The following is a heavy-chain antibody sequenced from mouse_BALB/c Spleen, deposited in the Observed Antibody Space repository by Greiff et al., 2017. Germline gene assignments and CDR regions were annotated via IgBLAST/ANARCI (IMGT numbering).Heavy chain of an antibody. Sequence: EVMLVESGGGLVKPGGSLKLSCAASGFTFSDYYMYWVRQTPEKRLEWVATISDGGSYTYYPDSVKGRFTISRDNAKNNLYLQMSSLKSEDTAMYYCARGYYGNYDYAMDYWGQGTSVTVSS. CDR3: ARGYYGNYDYAMDY. V-gene: IGHV5-4*02. J-gene: IGHJ4*01. D-gene: IGHD2-1*01. CDR2: ISDGGSYT. CDR1: GFTFSDYY.